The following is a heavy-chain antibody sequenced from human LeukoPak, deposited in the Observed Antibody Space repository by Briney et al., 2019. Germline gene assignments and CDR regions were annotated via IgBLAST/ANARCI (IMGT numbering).Heavy chain of an antibody. CDR2: INPYYGRT. CDR3: ARDRIAAGVLDF. V-gene: IGHV1-18*01. D-gene: IGHD6-13*01. Sequence: ASVKVSCKASGGMFITYASSWVRQAPGQGLEWMAWINPYYGRTIYSQKFKARVTLTTDTSTNTAHMELTSLTSDDTAVYFCARDRIAAGVLDFWGQGTLVTVSS. CDR1: GGMFITYA. J-gene: IGHJ4*02.